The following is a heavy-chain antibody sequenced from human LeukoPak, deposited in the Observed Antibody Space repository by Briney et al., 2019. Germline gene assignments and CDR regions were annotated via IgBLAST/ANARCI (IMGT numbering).Heavy chain of an antibody. CDR2: IIPIFGTA. D-gene: IGHD2-21*02. CDR1: GYTFTSYD. Sequence: SVKVSCKASGYTFTSYDFNWLRQAPGQGLEWMGGIIPIFGTANYAQKFQGRVTITADESTSTAYMELSSLRSEDTAVYYCARGPLCGGDCSRSYYYGMDVWGQGTTVTVSS. CDR3: ARGPLCGGDCSRSYYYGMDV. J-gene: IGHJ6*02. V-gene: IGHV1-69*13.